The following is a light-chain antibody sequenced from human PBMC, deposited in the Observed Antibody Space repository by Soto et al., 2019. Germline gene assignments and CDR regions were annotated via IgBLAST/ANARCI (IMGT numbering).Light chain of an antibody. CDR2: GAS. CDR3: QQCDSRPLT. V-gene: IGKV3-15*01. CDR1: QSVSSN. J-gene: IGKJ4*01. Sequence: EIVMTQSPATLSVSPGESATLSCRASQSVSSNLAWYQQKPGQAPRLLIHGASNTALGIPARFSGSGSGTEFTLTISSLQSEDFAVYYCQQCDSRPLTFGGGTKVDI.